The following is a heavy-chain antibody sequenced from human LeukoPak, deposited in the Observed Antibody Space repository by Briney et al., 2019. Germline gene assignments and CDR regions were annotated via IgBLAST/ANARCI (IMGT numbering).Heavy chain of an antibody. CDR1: GFTFSSYG. V-gene: IGHV3-33*01. Sequence: GGSLRLSCAASGFTFSSYGMHWVRQAPGKGLEWVAVIWYDGSNKYYADSVKGRFTISRDNSKNTLYLQMNSLRAEDTAVYYCARGSVRQLEYWYFDLWGRGTLVTVSS. CDR2: IWYDGSNK. J-gene: IGHJ2*01. CDR3: ARGSVRQLEYWYFDL. D-gene: IGHD6-13*01.